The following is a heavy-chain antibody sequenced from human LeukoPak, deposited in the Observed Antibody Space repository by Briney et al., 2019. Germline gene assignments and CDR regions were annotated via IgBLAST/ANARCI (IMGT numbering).Heavy chain of an antibody. V-gene: IGHV3-23*01. Sequence: GSLRLSCAASGFTFSDYAMTWVRQSPGKGLEWASAIGASGGSTYYADSVKGRFTISRDNSKNTLYLQMNTLRAEDTAVYYCAKHVGYCSSSTCHFDYWGQGTLVSVSS. CDR1: GFTFSDYA. CDR3: AKHVGYCSSSTCHFDY. CDR2: IGASGGST. J-gene: IGHJ4*02. D-gene: IGHD2-2*01.